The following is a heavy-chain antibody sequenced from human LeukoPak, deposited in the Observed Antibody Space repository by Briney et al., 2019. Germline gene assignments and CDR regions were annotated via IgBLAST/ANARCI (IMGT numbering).Heavy chain of an antibody. V-gene: IGHV3-30*02. CDR2: IRYDGSNK. J-gene: IGHJ4*02. Sequence: GGSLRLSCAASGFTFSSYGMHWVRQAPGKGLEWVAFIRYDGSNKYYADSVKGRFTISRDNSKNTLYLQMNSLRAEDTAVYYCAKDMVKYQLLYAFDYWGQGTLVTVSS. CDR3: AKDMVKYQLLYAFDY. CDR1: GFTFSSYG. D-gene: IGHD2-2*02.